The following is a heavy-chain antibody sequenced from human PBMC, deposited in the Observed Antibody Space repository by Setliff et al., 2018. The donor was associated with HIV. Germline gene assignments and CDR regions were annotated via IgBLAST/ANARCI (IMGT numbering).Heavy chain of an antibody. Sequence: ASVKVSCKVSGFSFTSYGIIWVRQAPGQGLEWMGWISAYNGKTNYGQKFRGRVTMTRDKSTHTVYMQLRSLRSDDTAIYYCARERAPHEPTFDSWGQGTLVTVSS. CDR2: ISAYNGKT. CDR1: GFSFTSYG. CDR3: ARERAPHEPTFDS. V-gene: IGHV1-18*01. J-gene: IGHJ4*02.